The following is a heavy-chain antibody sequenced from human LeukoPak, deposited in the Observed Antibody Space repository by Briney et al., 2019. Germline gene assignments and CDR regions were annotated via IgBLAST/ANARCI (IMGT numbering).Heavy chain of an antibody. J-gene: IGHJ4*02. Sequence: GGYPRLSCAASGFTFSSYWMSWVRQAPGKGLEWVANIKQDGSEMYYVDSVKGRFTISRDNAKNSLYLQMNSLRAEDTALYYCARTDFWNGFHRDYFDSWGQGTLFT. D-gene: IGHD3-3*01. V-gene: IGHV3-7*05. CDR3: ARTDFWNGFHRDYFDS. CDR1: GFTFSSYW. CDR2: IKQDGSEM.